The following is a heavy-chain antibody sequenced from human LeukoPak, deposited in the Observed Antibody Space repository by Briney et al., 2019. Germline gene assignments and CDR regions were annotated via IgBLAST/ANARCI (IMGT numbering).Heavy chain of an antibody. D-gene: IGHD6-19*01. V-gene: IGHV3-7*01. CDR2: IKQDGSEK. Sequence: GGSLRLSCAASGFTFSSYWMSWVRQAPGKGLEWVANIKQDGSEKYYVDSVKGRFTISRDNAKNSLYLQMNSLRAEDTAVYYCATGRYSSGWKGNYYYYYMDVWGKGTTVTVSS. J-gene: IGHJ6*03. CDR3: ATGRYSSGWKGNYYYYYMDV. CDR1: GFTFSSYW.